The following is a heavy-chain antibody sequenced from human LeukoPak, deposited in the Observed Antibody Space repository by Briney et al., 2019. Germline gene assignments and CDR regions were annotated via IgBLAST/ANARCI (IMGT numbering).Heavy chain of an antibody. D-gene: IGHD3-10*01. V-gene: IGHV1-2*02. CDR3: ARGIDYYGSGSYNYYYYMDV. J-gene: IGHJ6*03. Sequence: ASVKVSCKASGYTFTGYYMHWVRQAPGQGLEWMGWVNPNSGGTNYAQKFQGRVTMTRDTSISTAYMELSRLRSDDTAVHYCARGIDYYGSGSYNYYYYMDVWGKGTTVTASS. CDR2: VNPNSGGT. CDR1: GYTFTGYY.